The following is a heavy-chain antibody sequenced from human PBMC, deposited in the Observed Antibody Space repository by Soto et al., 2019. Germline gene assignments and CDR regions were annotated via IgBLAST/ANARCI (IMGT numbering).Heavy chain of an antibody. Sequence: PSETLSLTGTVSGGSISSGDYYWSWIRQPPGKGLEWIGYIYYSGSTYYNPSLKSRVTISVDTSKNQFSLKLSSVTAADTAVYYCARAEYGSGTNFDYWGQGTLVTVSS. CDR2: IYYSGST. D-gene: IGHD3-10*01. J-gene: IGHJ4*02. V-gene: IGHV4-30-4*01. CDR1: GGSISSGDYY. CDR3: ARAEYGSGTNFDY.